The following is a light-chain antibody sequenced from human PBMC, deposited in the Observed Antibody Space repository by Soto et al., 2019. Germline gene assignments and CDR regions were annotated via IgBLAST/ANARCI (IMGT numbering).Light chain of an antibody. J-gene: IGKJ1*01. Sequence: EIVMTQSPATLSVSPGGRATLSCRASQTISGTLAWYQQKPGQAPRLLIHGASTRAPGFPARFSGSGSGTDFTLTISSLQSEDCAVYYCQQYDNWPWTFGQGTKVDIK. V-gene: IGKV3-15*01. CDR2: GAS. CDR3: QQYDNWPWT. CDR1: QTISGT.